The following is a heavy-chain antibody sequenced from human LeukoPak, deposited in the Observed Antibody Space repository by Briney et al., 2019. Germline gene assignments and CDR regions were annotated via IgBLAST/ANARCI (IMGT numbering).Heavy chain of an antibody. Sequence: SETLSLTCTVSGGSISSSSYYWGWIRQPPGKGLEWIGSIYYSGSTNYNPSLKSRVTISVDTSKNQFSLKLSSVTAADTAVYYCARHSPDIVVVPAAISFFDYWGQGTLVTVSS. J-gene: IGHJ4*02. V-gene: IGHV4-39*01. CDR3: ARHSPDIVVVPAAISFFDY. CDR2: IYYSGST. CDR1: GGSISSSSYY. D-gene: IGHD2-2*01.